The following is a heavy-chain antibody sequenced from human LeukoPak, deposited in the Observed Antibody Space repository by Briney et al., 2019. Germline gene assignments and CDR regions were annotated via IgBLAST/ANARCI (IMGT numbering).Heavy chain of an antibody. J-gene: IGHJ4*02. CDR3: AKRPTTVTTFGRDY. D-gene: IGHD4-17*01. CDR1: GFTFDSFA. Sequence: GGSLRLSCAASGFTFDSFAMSWVRQAPGKGLEWLSAISGSGASTYYGDSVKGRFTISRDNSGDTLYLQMDSLRAEDTAVYYCAKRPTTVTTFGRDYWGQGTLVTASS. CDR2: ISGSGAST. V-gene: IGHV3-23*01.